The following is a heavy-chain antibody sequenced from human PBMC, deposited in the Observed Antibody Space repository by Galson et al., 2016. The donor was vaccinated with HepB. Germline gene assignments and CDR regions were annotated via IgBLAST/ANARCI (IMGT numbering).Heavy chain of an antibody. CDR2: IKEDGSEK. CDR1: GFTFSNAW. V-gene: IGHV3-7*03. CDR3: ARRGIVAIGPREDWFDP. J-gene: IGHJ5*02. Sequence: SLRLSCAASGFTFSNAWMNWVCQAPGKGPEWVASIKEDGSEKYYVESVRGRFTISRDNAKNSLYLQMNSLRAEDTAMYYCARRGIVAIGPREDWFDPWGQGTLVTVSS. D-gene: IGHD6-13*01.